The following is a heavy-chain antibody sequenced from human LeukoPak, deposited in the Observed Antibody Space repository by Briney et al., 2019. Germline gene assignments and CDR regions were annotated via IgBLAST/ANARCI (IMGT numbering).Heavy chain of an antibody. V-gene: IGHV1-8*01. D-gene: IGHD2-2*01. CDR1: GYTFTSYD. CDR3: ARYERDIVVVPAATKRWFDP. CDR2: MNPNSGNT. Sequence: ASVKVSCKTSGYTFTSYDINWVRQATGQGREWMGWMNPNSGNTGYAQKFQGRVTMTRNTSISTAYMELSSLRSEDTAVYYCARYERDIVVVPAATKRWFDPWGQGTLVTVSS. J-gene: IGHJ5*02.